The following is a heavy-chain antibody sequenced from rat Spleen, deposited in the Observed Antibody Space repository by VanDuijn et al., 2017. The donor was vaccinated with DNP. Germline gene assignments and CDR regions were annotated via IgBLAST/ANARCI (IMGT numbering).Heavy chain of an antibody. V-gene: IGHV5-22*01. J-gene: IGHJ3*01. CDR3: ARPMDYYSGGFGY. CDR2: LTYDGSRT. Sequence: EVQLVESGGGLVQPGRSLKLSCAASGFTFSDYYMAWVRQAPTKGLEWVAYLTYDGSRTFYRDSVKGRVTISRDNSKSTLYLQMNSLRSEVMATYYCARPMDYYSGGFGYWGQGSLVTVSS. D-gene: IGHD1-1*01. CDR1: GFTFSDYY.